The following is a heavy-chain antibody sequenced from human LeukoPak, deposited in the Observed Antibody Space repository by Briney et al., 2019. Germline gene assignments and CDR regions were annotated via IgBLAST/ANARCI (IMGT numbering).Heavy chain of an antibody. V-gene: IGHV3-23*01. D-gene: IGHD2-2*01. Sequence: PGGSLSLSCEASGFTFNNYAMSGARQAPGKGLRWASVNGVSGGSKYYADSVKGRFTVSRDNSKNTLYLQMNSLRAEDTAIYYCAKRKDLGYCSSTSCYYYFDYWGQGTLVTVSS. CDR3: AKRKDLGYCSSTSCYYYFDY. CDR2: NGVSGGSK. J-gene: IGHJ4*02. CDR1: GFTFNNYA.